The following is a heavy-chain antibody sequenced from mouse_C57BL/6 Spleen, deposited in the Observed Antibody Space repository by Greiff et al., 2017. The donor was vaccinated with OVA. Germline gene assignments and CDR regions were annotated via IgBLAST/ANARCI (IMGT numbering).Heavy chain of an antibody. Sequence: DVQLQESGPELVKPGASVKIPCKASGYTFTDYNMDWVKQSHGKSLEWIGDINPNNGGTIYNQKFKGKATLTVDKSSSTAYMELRSLTSEDTAVYYCARSPFYYDYDGGFAYWGQGTLVTVSA. CDR2: INPNNGGT. V-gene: IGHV1-18*01. CDR1: GYTFTDYN. D-gene: IGHD2-4*01. CDR3: ARSPFYYDYDGGFAY. J-gene: IGHJ3*01.